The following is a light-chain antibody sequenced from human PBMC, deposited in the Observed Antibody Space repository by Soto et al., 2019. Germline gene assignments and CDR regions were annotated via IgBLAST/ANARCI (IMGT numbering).Light chain of an antibody. Sequence: QSVLPPPASVSGSPGQSITTSLPGTNRHVGGYVYVSWYQQHPDKAPKFMIYEVTNRPSGVSHRFSGSKSGNTASLTISGLQAEDEADYYCSSYTTTNTYVFGTGTKV. V-gene: IGLV2-14*01. CDR1: NRHVGGYVY. CDR2: EVT. CDR3: SSYTTTNTYV. J-gene: IGLJ1*01.